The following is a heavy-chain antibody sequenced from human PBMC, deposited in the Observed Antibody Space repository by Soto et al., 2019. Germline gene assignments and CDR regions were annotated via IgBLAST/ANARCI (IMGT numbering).Heavy chain of an antibody. J-gene: IGHJ4*02. CDR3: AKRGGPILVNWYFHY. Sequence: EVQLLESGGGLVQPGGSLRLSCAASGFTFSTYAMSWVRQAPGKGLEWVSVISGSGANIYYADSVKGRFTISRDNSRNTLYLQMNSLRVEDTAVYYCAKRGGPILVNWYFHYWGQGALVTVSS. CDR1: GFTFSTYA. D-gene: IGHD3-9*01. CDR2: ISGSGANI. V-gene: IGHV3-23*01.